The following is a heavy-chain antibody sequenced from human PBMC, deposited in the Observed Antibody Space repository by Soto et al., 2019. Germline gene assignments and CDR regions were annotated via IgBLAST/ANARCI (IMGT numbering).Heavy chain of an antibody. CDR3: ARSLLGVGDPFDF. CDR1: GFSFSNYY. V-gene: IGHV3-11*01. J-gene: IGHJ3*01. CDR2: ISSSGTIT. Sequence: QVQLVDSGGGLVKPGGSLRLSCAASGFSFSNYYFTYIRQAPGKGLEWIAYISSSGTITHYADSVQGRFSISRDNAKYSLSLQLNDLRVEDTAVYYCARSLLGVGDPFDFWGQGTSVLVSS. D-gene: IGHD2-15*01.